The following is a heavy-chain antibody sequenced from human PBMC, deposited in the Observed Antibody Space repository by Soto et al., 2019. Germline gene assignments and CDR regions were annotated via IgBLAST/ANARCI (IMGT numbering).Heavy chain of an antibody. V-gene: IGHV3-73*01. Sequence: GGSLRLSCAASGFTFSGSAMHWVRQASGKGLEWVGRIRSKNNNYATAYGASVKGRFTISRDDPKNTTYLQMDSLTTEDTAVYYCSGRSECDSNGYYYGFDVWGPGPLVTVSS. CDR2: IRSKNNNYAT. CDR1: GFTFSGSA. D-gene: IGHD3-22*01. J-gene: IGHJ4*02. CDR3: SGRSECDSNGYYYGFDV.